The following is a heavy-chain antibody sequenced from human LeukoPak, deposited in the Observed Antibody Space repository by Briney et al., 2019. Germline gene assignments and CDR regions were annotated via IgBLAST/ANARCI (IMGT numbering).Heavy chain of an antibody. V-gene: IGHV4-34*01. CDR2: INHSGST. J-gene: IGHJ5*02. Sequence: SETLSLTCAVYGGSFSGYYWSWIRQPPGKGLEWIGEINHSGSTNYNPSLKSRVTISVDTSKNRFSLKLSSVTAADTAVYYCARGKYGYCSSACCYLTGWFDPWGQGTLVTVSS. CDR1: GGSFSGYY. CDR3: ARGKYGYCSSACCYLTGWFDP. D-gene: IGHD2-2*01.